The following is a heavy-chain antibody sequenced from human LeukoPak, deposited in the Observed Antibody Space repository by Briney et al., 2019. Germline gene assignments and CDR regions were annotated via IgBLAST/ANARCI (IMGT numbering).Heavy chain of an antibody. J-gene: IGHJ4*02. D-gene: IGHD6-13*01. CDR2: ISSSSSSYI. CDR3: ASSEGIAAAGGFDY. V-gene: IGHV3-21*01. Sequence: GGSLRLSCAASGFTFSSYSMNCVRQAPGKGLEWVSSISSSSSSYIYYADSVKGRFTISRDNAKNSLYLQMNSLRAEDTAVYYCASSEGIAAAGGFDYWGQGTLVTVSS. CDR1: GFTFSSYS.